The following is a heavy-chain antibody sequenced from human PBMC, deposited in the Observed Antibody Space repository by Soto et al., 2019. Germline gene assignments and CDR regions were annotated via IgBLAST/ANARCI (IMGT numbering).Heavy chain of an antibody. CDR2: IYYSGSI. CDR3: ARGDILTGYYISHDALGI. J-gene: IGHJ3*02. CDR1: GGSISSGDYY. Sequence: QVQLQESGPGLVKPSQTLSLTCSVSGGSISSGDYYWSWIRQSPGKGLEWIGYIYYSGSIYYNPSLKSRGTIPVDTSKNHFSLKLSSVTAADPAVYYCARGDILTGYYISHDALGIWGQGTMVNVSS. V-gene: IGHV4-30-4*08. D-gene: IGHD3-9*01.